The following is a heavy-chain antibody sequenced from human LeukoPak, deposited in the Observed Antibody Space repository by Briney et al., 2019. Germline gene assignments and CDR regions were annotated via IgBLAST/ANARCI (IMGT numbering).Heavy chain of an antibody. Sequence: SETLSLTRTVSGASIRSYYWNWLRQPPGKGLEWIGYINYSGSTNSNPSLKSRATISMDTSRHHFSLKLSSVTAADTAVYYCARDTRSYDSSGYYFFDFWGQGTLVTVSS. CDR2: INYSGST. V-gene: IGHV4-59*01. D-gene: IGHD3-22*01. CDR1: GASIRSYY. J-gene: IGHJ4*02. CDR3: ARDTRSYDSSGYYFFDF.